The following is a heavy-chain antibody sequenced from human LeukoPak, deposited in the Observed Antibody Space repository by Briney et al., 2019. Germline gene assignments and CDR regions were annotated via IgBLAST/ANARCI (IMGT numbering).Heavy chain of an antibody. J-gene: IGHJ3*02. CDR1: GYSFTNYW. CDR2: IYPGDSDT. CDR3: ARRLVVVPAAYYAFDI. Sequence: GESLKISCKGSGYSFTNYWIGWVRQMPGKGLEWMGIIYPGDSDTRYSPSFQGQVTISADKSISTAYLQWSSLKASDTAMYYCARRLVVVPAAYYAFDIWGQGTMVTVSS. D-gene: IGHD2-2*01. V-gene: IGHV5-51*01.